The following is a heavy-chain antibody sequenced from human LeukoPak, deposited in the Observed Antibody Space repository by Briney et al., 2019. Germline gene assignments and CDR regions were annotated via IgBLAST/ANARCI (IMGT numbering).Heavy chain of an antibody. CDR3: ARDGNLYDFWSGYYNWFDP. CDR1: GFTFSSYA. D-gene: IGHD3-3*01. V-gene: IGHV3-21*01. J-gene: IGHJ5*02. CDR2: ISGSSSYI. Sequence: PGGSLRLSCAASGFTFSSYAMSWVRQAPGKGLEWVSSISGSSSYIYYADSVKGRFTISRDNAKNSLYLQMNSLRADDTAVYYCARDGNLYDFWSGYYNWFDPWGQGTLVTVSS.